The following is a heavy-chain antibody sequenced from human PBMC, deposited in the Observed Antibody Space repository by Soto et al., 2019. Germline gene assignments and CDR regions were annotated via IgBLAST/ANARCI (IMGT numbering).Heavy chain of an antibody. Sequence: EVQLVESGGGLVQPGVSLRLSCVASGFTFNIYWMHWVRQAPGKGLEWVSRIDNDGSATTYAGSVKGRFTISRDNAKNTPFLQMNALRVDDTAVYYCARDNWTSYWGQGTLVTVSS. CDR1: GFTFNIYW. CDR3: ARDNWTSY. CDR2: IDNDGSAT. V-gene: IGHV3-74*01. D-gene: IGHD1-1*01. J-gene: IGHJ4*02.